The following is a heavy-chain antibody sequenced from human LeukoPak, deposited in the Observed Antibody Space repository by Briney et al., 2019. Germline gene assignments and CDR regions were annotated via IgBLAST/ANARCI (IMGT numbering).Heavy chain of an antibody. J-gene: IGHJ4*02. CDR2: IWYGGSNK. D-gene: IGHD2-15*01. V-gene: IGHV3-30*18. CDR3: AKDSASYCSGGSCYPSDY. CDR1: GFTFSSYG. Sequence: GRSLRLSCAASGFTFSSYGMHWVRQAPGKGLEWVAVIWYGGSNKYYADSVKGRFTISRDNSKNTLYLQMNSLRAEDTAVYYCAKDSASYCSGGSCYPSDYWGQGTLVTVSS.